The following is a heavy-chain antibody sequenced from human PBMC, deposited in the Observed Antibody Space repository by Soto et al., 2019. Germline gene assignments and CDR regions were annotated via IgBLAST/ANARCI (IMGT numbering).Heavy chain of an antibody. Sequence: SETLSLTCTVSGGSISSYYWSWIRQPPGKGLEWIGYIYYSGSTNYNPSLKSRVTISVDTSKNQFSLKLSSVTAADTAVYYCARSDISTGLNWFDPWGQGTLVTVS. J-gene: IGHJ5*02. CDR1: GGSISSYY. CDR3: ARSDISTGLNWFDP. CDR2: IYYSGST. V-gene: IGHV4-59*01. D-gene: IGHD3-9*01.